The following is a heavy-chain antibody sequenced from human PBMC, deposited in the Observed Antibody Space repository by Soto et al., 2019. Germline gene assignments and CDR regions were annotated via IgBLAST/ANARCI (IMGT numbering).Heavy chain of an antibody. CDR2: AYYSGST. Sequence: QVQLQAWGAGLLKPSETLSLTCSVYGGSVSGYFWSWIRQPPGRGLEWLGQAYYSGSTSCKPSLTSRLSISVDTCKSQLSLKMTSGTAADTAVYFCARHYGRAFDIWGQGTMVTVSS. CDR1: GGSVSGYF. D-gene: IGHD4-17*01. V-gene: IGHV4-34*01. CDR3: ARHYGRAFDI. J-gene: IGHJ3*02.